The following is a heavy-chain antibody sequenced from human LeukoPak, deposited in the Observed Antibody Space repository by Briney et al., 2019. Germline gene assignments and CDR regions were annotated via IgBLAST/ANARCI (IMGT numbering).Heavy chain of an antibody. CDR2: IYPGDSDT. V-gene: IGHV5-51*01. CDR3: ARRYCSSTSCQEAFDI. Sequence: GESLKISCKGSGYSFTSYWIGWVRQMPRKGLEWMGIIYPGDSDTRYSPSFQGQVTISADKSISTAYLQWSSLKASDTAMYYCARRYCSSTSCQEAFDIWGQGTMVTVSS. CDR1: GYSFTSYW. J-gene: IGHJ3*02. D-gene: IGHD2-2*01.